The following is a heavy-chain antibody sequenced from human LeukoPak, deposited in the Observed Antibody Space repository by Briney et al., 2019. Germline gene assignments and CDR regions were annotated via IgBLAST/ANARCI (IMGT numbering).Heavy chain of an antibody. CDR3: ARTGLGMYSFDS. CDR2: ITGSSSTI. Sequence: LSLTCSVSAGSINSYYWGWIRQPPGKGLEWVSYITGSSSTINYADSVKGRFTISRDKAKNSLYLQMNSLRAEDTAVYYCARTGLGMYSFDSWGRGTLVTVSS. CDR1: AGSINSYY. V-gene: IGHV3-11*04. D-gene: IGHD3/OR15-3a*01. J-gene: IGHJ4*02.